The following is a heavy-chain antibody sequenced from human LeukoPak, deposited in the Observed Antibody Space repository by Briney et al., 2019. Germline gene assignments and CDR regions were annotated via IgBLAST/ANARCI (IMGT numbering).Heavy chain of an antibody. J-gene: IGHJ4*02. CDR2: ISAYNGNT. D-gene: IGHD1-26*01. Sequence: ASVKVSCKASGYTFTSYGISWVRQAPGQGLERMGWISAYNGNTNYAQKLQGRATMTTDTSTSTAYMELRSLRSDDTAVYYCARDQGGAEVGAPDYWGQGTLVTVSS. CDR1: GYTFTSYG. V-gene: IGHV1-18*01. CDR3: ARDQGGAEVGAPDY.